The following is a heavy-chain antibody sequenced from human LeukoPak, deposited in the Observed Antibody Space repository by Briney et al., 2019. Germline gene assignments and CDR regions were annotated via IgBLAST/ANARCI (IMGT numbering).Heavy chain of an antibody. D-gene: IGHD1-26*01. CDR2: IYPGDSDT. Sequence: GASVKVPCKGSGYTFTTYWIGWVRQLPGKGLEWMGIIYPGDSDTRYSPSFQGQVTISVDKSINTAYLQWNNLEASDTAMYYCARVGYGGSYLGAFDTWGQGTKLIVSS. CDR1: GYTFTTYW. V-gene: IGHV5-51*01. CDR3: ARVGYGGSYLGAFDT. J-gene: IGHJ3*02.